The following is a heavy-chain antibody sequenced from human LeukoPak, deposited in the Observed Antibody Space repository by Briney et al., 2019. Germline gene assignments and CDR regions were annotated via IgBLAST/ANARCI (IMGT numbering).Heavy chain of an antibody. Sequence: SQTLSLTCAISGDSVSSNSATWNWIRQSPSRGLEWLGRTYYRSRWLNDYAVSVKGRITVNPDTSKNQFSLQLNSMTPEDTAIYYCARGRVSAFDIWGQGTMVTVSS. V-gene: IGHV6-1*01. D-gene: IGHD2-8*01. J-gene: IGHJ3*02. CDR3: ARGRVSAFDI. CDR1: GDSVSSNSAT. CDR2: TYYRSRWLN.